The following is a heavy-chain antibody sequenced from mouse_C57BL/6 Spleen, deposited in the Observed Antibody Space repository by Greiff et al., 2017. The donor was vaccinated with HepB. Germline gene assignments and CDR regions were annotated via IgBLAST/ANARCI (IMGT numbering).Heavy chain of an antibody. CDR2: IDPSDSYT. J-gene: IGHJ2*01. V-gene: IGHV1-59*01. D-gene: IGHD1-1*01. CDR3: ARSGITTVVATEYYFDY. CDR1: GYTFTSYW. Sequence: QVQLQQPGAELVRPGTSVKLSCKASGYTFTSYWMHWVKQRPGQGLEWIGVIDPSDSYTNYNQKFKGKATLTVDTSSSTAYMQLSSLTSEDSAVYYCARSGITTVVATEYYFDYWGQGTTLTVSS.